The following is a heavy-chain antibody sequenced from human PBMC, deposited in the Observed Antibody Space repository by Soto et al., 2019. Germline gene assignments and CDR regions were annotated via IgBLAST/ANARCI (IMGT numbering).Heavy chain of an antibody. J-gene: IGHJ4*02. V-gene: IGHV3-21*06. CDR1: GFTFTRYS. CDR3: ARESEDLTSNFDY. Sequence: GGSLRLSCAASGFTFTRYSMNWVRQAPGKGLEWVSSISSTTNYIYYGDSMKGRFTISRDNAKNSLYLEMNSLRAEDMAVYYCARESEDLTSNFDYWGQGTLVTVSS. CDR2: ISSTTNYI.